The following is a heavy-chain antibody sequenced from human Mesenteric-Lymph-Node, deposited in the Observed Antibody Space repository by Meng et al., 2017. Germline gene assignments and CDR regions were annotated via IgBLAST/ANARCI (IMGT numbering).Heavy chain of an antibody. CDR3: ATVVVRPY. Sequence: QLQLRTARPGLVKPSEPPSLISPVSAGSISSSSCYWGWIPRPPVKWLEWIGSIYYSGCTYYNPPLKSLVTITVDTSKNQFSLKMSSVTAADTAGYYCATVVVRPYWGQGTLVTVSS. J-gene: IGHJ4*02. V-gene: IGHV4-39*07. CDR2: IYYSGCT. D-gene: IGHD3-22*01. CDR1: AGSISSSSCY.